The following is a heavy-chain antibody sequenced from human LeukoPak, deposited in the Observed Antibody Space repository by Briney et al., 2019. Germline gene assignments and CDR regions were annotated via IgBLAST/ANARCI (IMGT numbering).Heavy chain of an antibody. D-gene: IGHD3-9*01. CDR3: AAGLLRYFDWLPLDPDY. CDR1: GGSISSYY. CDR2: IYTSGST. Sequence: PSETLSLTCTVSGGSISSYYWSWIRQPAGKGLEWIGRIYTSGSTNYNPSLKSRVTMSVDTSKNQFSLKLSSVTAADTAVYYCAAGLLRYFDWLPLDPDYWGQGTLVTVSS. V-gene: IGHV4-4*07. J-gene: IGHJ4*02.